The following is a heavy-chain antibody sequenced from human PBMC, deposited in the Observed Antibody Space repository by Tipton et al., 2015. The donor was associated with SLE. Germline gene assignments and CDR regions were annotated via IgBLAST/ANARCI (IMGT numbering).Heavy chain of an antibody. CDR2: ISSSSSTI. CDR1: GFTFSSYT. D-gene: IGHD3-10*01. V-gene: IGHV3-48*04. CDR3: ARVNRHYYGSGSYVDY. Sequence: SLRLSCAASGFTFSSYTINWVRQAPGKGLEWVSYISSSSSTIYYADSVKGRFTISRDNAKNTLYLQMNSLRAEDTAVYYCARVNRHYYGSGSYVDYWGQGTLVTVSS. J-gene: IGHJ4*02.